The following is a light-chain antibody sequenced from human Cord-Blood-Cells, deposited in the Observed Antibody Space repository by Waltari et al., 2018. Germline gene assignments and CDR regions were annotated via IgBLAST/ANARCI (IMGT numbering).Light chain of an antibody. J-gene: IGKJ1*01. CDR2: LGS. CDR3: MQALQTPPT. V-gene: IGKV2-28*01. CDR1: QSLLHSNGYNY. Sequence: DLVMTQSRLSLPVTPGEPTSISCRSSQSLLHSNGYNYLDWYLQKPGQSPQLLIYLGSNRASGVPDRFSGSGSGTDFTLKISRVEAEDVGVYYCMQALQTPPTFGQGTKVEIK.